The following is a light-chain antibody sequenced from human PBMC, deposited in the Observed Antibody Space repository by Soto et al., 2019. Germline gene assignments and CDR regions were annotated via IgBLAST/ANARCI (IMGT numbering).Light chain of an antibody. CDR2: WAS. V-gene: IGKV4-1*01. J-gene: IGKJ2*01. CDR1: RSLLYSSNTKNY. CDR3: QQYYSTPYT. Sequence: DIVMTQSPDSLAVSLGERATIKCKSSRSLLYSSNTKNYLAWYQHRPGQPPKLLVYWASTRESGVPDRFSGGGSGTDFTLTINSLQAEDVAVYYCQQYYSTPYTFGQGTKLEIK.